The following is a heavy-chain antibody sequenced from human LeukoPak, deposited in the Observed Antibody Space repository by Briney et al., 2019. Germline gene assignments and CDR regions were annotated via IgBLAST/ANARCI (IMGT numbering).Heavy chain of an antibody. Sequence: ASVKVSCKASGYTFTTYYMHWVRQAPGHRLEWMRIMNPSSGSTSYAQKFQGRVTMTRDTSTSTIHMELSSLRSEDTAIYYCARVLGAHRYGSIDHWGQGTLVTVSS. J-gene: IGHJ4*02. D-gene: IGHD5-18*01. CDR2: MNPSSGST. V-gene: IGHV1-46*01. CDR1: GYTFTTYY. CDR3: ARVLGAHRYGSIDH.